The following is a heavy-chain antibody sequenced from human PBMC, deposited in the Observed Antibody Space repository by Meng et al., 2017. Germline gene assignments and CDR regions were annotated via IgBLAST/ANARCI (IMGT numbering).Heavy chain of an antibody. Sequence: QSGVQLKEPWASVKVSCKAFEVTVTSYGNKWVRHALGPGREWMGWLSDCNGDTKYSHKFQGRVNINRDSSASTDYMELRSLRSEDTAVYYCARDSCTGGICYRGSFDYWAQGTLVTVSS. V-gene: IGHV1-3*01. CDR2: LSDCNGDT. J-gene: IGHJ4*02. CDR3: ARDSCTGGICYRGSFDY. D-gene: IGHD2-15*01. CDR1: EVTVTSYG.